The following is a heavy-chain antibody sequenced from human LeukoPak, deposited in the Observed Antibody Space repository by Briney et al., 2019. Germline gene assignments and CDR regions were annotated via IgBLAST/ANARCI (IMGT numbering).Heavy chain of an antibody. Sequence: SETLSLTCTVSGGSISSGGYYWSWIRQHPGKGLEWIGYIYYSGSTYYNPSLKSRVTISVDTSKNQFSLKLTSVTAADTAIYYCATFSTVVLSPYDAFDIWGQGTMLTVSS. V-gene: IGHV4-31*03. D-gene: IGHD3-16*02. CDR2: IYYSGST. J-gene: IGHJ3*02. CDR1: GGSISSGGYY. CDR3: ATFSTVVLSPYDAFDI.